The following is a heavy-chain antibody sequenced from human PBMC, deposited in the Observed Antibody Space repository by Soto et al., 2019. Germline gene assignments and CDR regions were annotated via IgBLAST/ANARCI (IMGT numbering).Heavy chain of an antibody. D-gene: IGHD6-13*01. J-gene: IGHJ4*02. Sequence: GASVKVSCKVSGHTLSDLSMHWVRQAPGKGLEWMGGFDAEDDETIYAQKFQGRVTMTEDTSTDTAYMELSSLRSEDTAVYYCGTETSLAVAGIIHWGQGTLVTVSS. CDR2: FDAEDDET. CDR3: GTETSLAVAGIIH. V-gene: IGHV1-24*01. CDR1: GHTLSDLS.